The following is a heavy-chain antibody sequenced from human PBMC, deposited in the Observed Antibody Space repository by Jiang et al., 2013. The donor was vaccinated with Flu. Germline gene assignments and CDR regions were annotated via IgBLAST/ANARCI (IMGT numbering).Heavy chain of an antibody. V-gene: IGHV3-30*02. Sequence: VQLLESGGGVVQPGGSLRLSCAASGFTFSSYGMHWVRQAPGKGLEWVAFIRYDGSNKYYADSVKGRFTISRDNSKNTLYLQMNSLRAEDTAVYYCAKAGYWGYCSGGSCYSEGVDYWGQGTLVTVSS. D-gene: IGHD2-15*01. CDR3: AKAGYWGYCSGGSCYSEGVDY. J-gene: IGHJ4*02. CDR2: IRYDGSNK. CDR1: GFTFSSYG.